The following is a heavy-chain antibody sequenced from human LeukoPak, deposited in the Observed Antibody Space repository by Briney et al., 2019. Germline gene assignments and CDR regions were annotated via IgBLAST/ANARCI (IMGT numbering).Heavy chain of an antibody. V-gene: IGHV1-24*01. Sequence: ASVKVSCKVSGYTLTELSMHWVRQAPGKGLEWMGGFDPEDGETIYAQKFQGRVTMTEDTSTDTAYMELSSLRSEDTAVYYCARDSDIHCSGGRCTNFDYWGQGTLVTVSS. CDR1: GYTLTELS. CDR2: FDPEDGET. D-gene: IGHD2-15*01. CDR3: ARDSDIHCSGGRCTNFDY. J-gene: IGHJ4*02.